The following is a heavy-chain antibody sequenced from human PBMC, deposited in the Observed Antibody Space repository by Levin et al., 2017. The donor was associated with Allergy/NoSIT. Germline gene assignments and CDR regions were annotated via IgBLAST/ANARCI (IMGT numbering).Heavy chain of an antibody. J-gene: IGHJ4*02. CDR2: ISWDSVNI. Sequence: RAGGSLRLSCTASGFSFDDYAMHWVRQVPGKGLEWVSGISWDSVNIAYGDSVKGRFTISRDNAKKSLHLQMNSLRLEDTAVYYCAKGKFEDSSLFYFNLWGQGLLVTVSS. CDR1: GFSFDDYA. D-gene: IGHD3-22*01. CDR3: AKGKFEDSSLFYFNL. V-gene: IGHV3-9*01.